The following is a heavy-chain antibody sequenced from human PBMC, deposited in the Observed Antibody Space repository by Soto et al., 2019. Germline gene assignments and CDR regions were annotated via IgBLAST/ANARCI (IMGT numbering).Heavy chain of an antibody. CDR3: ARHQQWLGRGVSDF. J-gene: IGHJ4*02. V-gene: IGHV5-10-1*01. Sequence: LRNWYKGSEYNFIDYGVSWMSKINGKGLEWMGRIDPSDSYTNYSPSFQGHVTISADKSISTAYLQWSSLKASDTAMYYCARHQQWLGRGVSDFWVQGTLVTGFS. CDR2: IDPSDSYT. CDR1: EYNFIDYG. D-gene: IGHD6-19*01.